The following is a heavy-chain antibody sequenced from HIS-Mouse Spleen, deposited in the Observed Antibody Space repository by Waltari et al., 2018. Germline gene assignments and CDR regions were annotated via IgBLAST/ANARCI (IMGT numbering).Heavy chain of an antibody. Sequence: QLQLQESGPGLVKPSETLSLTCTVSGGSSSSSSCYWGWIRQPPGKGLEWIGSIYYSGSTYYNPSLKSRVTISVDTSKNQFSLKLSSVTAADTAVYYCARRRGWFDYWGQGTLVTVSS. CDR3: ARRRGWFDY. J-gene: IGHJ4*02. CDR2: IYYSGST. D-gene: IGHD6-19*01. CDR1: GGSSSSSSCY. V-gene: IGHV4-39*01.